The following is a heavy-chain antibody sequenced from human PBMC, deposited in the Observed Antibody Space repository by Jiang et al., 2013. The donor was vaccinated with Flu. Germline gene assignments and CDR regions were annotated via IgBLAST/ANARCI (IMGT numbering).Heavy chain of an antibody. Sequence: FTSYGISWVRQAPGQGLEWMGWISAYNGNTNYAQKLQGRVTMTTDTSTSTAYMELRSLRSDDTAVYYCASALLDSTWSFDYWGQGTLVTVSS. CDR1: FTSYG. D-gene: IGHD3-22*01. CDR2: ISAYNGNT. CDR3: ASALLDSTWSFDY. V-gene: IGHV1-18*01. J-gene: IGHJ4*02.